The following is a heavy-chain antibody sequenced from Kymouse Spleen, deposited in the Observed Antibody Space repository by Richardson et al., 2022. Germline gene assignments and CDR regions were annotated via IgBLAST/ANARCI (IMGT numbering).Heavy chain of an antibody. CDR3: ARDHCSSSWLLPLTT. CDR2: IKQDGSEK. V-gene: IGHV3-7*01. CDR1: GFTFSSYW. J-gene: IGHJ4*02. D-gene: IGHD6-13*01. Sequence: EVQLVESGGGLVQPGGSLRLSCAASGFTFSSYWMSWVRQAPGKGLEWVANIKQDGSEKYYVDSVKGRFTISRDNAKNSLYLQMNSLRAEDTAVYYCARDHCSSSWLLPLTTGAREPWSPSPQ.